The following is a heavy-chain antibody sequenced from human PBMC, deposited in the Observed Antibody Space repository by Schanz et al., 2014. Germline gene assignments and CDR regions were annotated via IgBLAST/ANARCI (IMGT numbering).Heavy chain of an antibody. CDR3: AKDTGHRGYFDN. CDR1: GFTFSTYD. J-gene: IGHJ4*02. D-gene: IGHD2-8*02. CDR2: IIDSGGST. Sequence: EVQLVESGGGLVQPGESLRLSCAASGFTFSTYDMHWVRQAPGKGLEWVSSIIDSGGSTYYADSVQGRFSISRDNSKNTLHLQMNSLRAEDTAVYYCAKDTGHRGYFDNWGRGTLVTVSS. V-gene: IGHV3-23*04.